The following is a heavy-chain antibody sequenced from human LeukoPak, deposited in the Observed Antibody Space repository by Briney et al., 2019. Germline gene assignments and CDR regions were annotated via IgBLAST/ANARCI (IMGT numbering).Heavy chain of an antibody. J-gene: IGHJ4*02. CDR2: IWYDGSNK. D-gene: IGHD4/OR15-4a*01. CDR3: ARGYSANSGSFDY. CDR1: GFSFSNYD. Sequence: QTGGSLRLSCAASGFSFSNYDMHWVRQAPGKGLEWVAVIWYDGSNKYYADSVKGRFTISRDNSKNTVYLQMNSLGAEDTAVYYCARGYSANSGSFDYWGQGILVTVSS. V-gene: IGHV3-33*01.